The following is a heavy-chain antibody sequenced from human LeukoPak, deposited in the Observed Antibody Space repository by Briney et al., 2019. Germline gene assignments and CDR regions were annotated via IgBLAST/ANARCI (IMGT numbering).Heavy chain of an antibody. D-gene: IGHD2-2*01. CDR1: GFTFSNYA. CDR2: ISGSSGST. J-gene: IGHJ3*02. CDR3: AKDIVVVPAASDAFDI. Sequence: GGSLRPSCAASGFTFSNYAMSWVRQAPGKGLEWVSAISGSSGSTYYADSVKGRFTISRDNSENTLYLQMNSLRAEDTAVYYCAKDIVVVPAASDAFDIWGQGTMVTVSS. V-gene: IGHV3-23*01.